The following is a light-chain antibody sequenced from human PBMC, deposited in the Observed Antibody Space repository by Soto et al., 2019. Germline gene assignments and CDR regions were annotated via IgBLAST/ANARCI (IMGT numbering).Light chain of an antibody. CDR2: EVN. J-gene: IGLJ2*01. CDR3: SSYAGSNNLV. CDR1: SSDVGGYNY. Sequence: QSVLTQPPSASGSPGQSVTISCTGTSSDVGGYNYVSWYQQHPGKAPKFMIYEVNKRPSGVPDRFSGSKSGNTASLTVSGLQVEDEADYYCSSYAGSNNLVFGGGTKLTVL. V-gene: IGLV2-8*01.